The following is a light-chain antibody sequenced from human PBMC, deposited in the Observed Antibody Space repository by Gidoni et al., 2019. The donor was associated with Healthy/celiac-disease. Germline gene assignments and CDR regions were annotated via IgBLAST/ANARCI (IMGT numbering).Light chain of an antibody. CDR3: SSYTSSSTLVV. CDR1: SSDVGGYNY. CDR2: DVS. J-gene: IGLJ2*01. V-gene: IGLV2-14*03. Sequence: QSALTPPASVSGSPGQSIPISCTGTSSDVGGYNYVSWYQQHPGKAPKLMIYDVSNRPSGVSNRFSGSKSGNTASLTISGLQAEDEADYYCSSYTSSSTLVVFGGWTKLTVL.